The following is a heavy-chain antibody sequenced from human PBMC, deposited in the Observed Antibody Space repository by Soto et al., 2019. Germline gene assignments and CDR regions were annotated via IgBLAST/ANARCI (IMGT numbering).Heavy chain of an antibody. D-gene: IGHD6-19*01. Sequence: GSLRLSCAASGFTFSSYSMNWVRQAPGKGLEWVSSISSSSSYIYYADSVKGRFTISRDNTKNSLYLQMNSLRAEDTAVYYCARTSSGWTYYFDYWGQGTLVTVSS. CDR1: GFTFSSYS. CDR2: ISSSSSYI. J-gene: IGHJ4*02. V-gene: IGHV3-21*01. CDR3: ARTSSGWTYYFDY.